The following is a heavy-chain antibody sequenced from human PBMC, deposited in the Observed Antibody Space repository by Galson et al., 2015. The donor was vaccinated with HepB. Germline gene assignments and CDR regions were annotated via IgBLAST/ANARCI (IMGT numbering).Heavy chain of an antibody. CDR2: IVVGSGNT. V-gene: IGHV1-58*01. CDR1: GFTFTSSA. D-gene: IGHD3-10*01. Sequence: SVKVSCKASGFTFTSSAVQWVRQARGQRLEWIGWIVVGSGNTNYAQKFQERVTITRDMSTSTAYMELSSLRSEDTAVYYCATEGTMVRGVNDYWGQGTLVTVSS. J-gene: IGHJ4*02. CDR3: ATEGTMVRGVNDY.